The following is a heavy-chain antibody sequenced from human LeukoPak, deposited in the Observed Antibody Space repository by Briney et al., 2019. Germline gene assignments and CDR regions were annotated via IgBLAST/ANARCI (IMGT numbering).Heavy chain of an antibody. CDR2: IYYSGST. CDR1: GGSISSSSYY. CDR3: ARGPNSSDHRIVP. Sequence: SETLSLTCTVSGGSISSSSYYWGWIRQPPGKGLEWIGSIYYSGSTYYNPSLKSRVTISVDRSKNQFSLKLSSVTAADTAVYYCARGPNSSDHRIVPWGQGTLVTVSS. J-gene: IGHJ5*02. V-gene: IGHV4-39*07. D-gene: IGHD4-23*01.